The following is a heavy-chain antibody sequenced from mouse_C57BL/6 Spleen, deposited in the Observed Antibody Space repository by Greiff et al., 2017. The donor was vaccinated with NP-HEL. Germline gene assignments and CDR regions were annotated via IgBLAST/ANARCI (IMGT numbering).Heavy chain of an antibody. V-gene: IGHV1-61*01. D-gene: IGHD2-1*01. J-gene: IGHJ1*03. CDR2: IYPSDSET. Sequence: QVQLQQPGAELVRPGSSVKLSCKASGYTFTRYWMDWVQPRPGQGLALICNIYPSDSETHYNQKFKDKATLTVDKSSSTAYMQLSSLTSEDSAVYYCARDYGNFWYFDVWGTGTTVTVSS. CDR1: GYTFTRYW. CDR3: ARDYGNFWYFDV.